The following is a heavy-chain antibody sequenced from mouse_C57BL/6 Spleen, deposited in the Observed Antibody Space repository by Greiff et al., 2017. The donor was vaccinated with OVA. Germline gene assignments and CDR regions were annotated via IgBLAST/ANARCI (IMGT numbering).Heavy chain of an antibody. CDR2: ISNGGGST. CDR3: ARRYYYGSSYDAMDY. Sequence: EVMLVESGGGLVQPGGSLKLSCAASGFTFSDYYMYWVRQTPEKRLEWVAYISNGGGSTYYPDTVKGRFTISRDNAKNTLYLQMSRLKSEDTAMYYCARRYYYGSSYDAMDYWGQGTSVTVSS. CDR1: GFTFSDYY. D-gene: IGHD1-1*01. V-gene: IGHV5-12*01. J-gene: IGHJ4*01.